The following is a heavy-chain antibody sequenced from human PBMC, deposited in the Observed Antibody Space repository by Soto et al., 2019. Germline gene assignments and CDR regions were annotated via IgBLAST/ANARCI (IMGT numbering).Heavy chain of an antibody. V-gene: IGHV4-61*08. CDR2: IFFSGST. CDR1: GGSILNGGHY. Sequence: SETLSLTCTVSGGSILNGGHYWTWIRQHPGKGLEWIGRIFFSGSTDYNPSLKGRVTISVDTSKNQFSLKLRSVTAADTAVYYCARVGGVAARTFDYWGQGTLVTVSS. CDR3: ARVGGVAARTFDY. D-gene: IGHD6-6*01. J-gene: IGHJ4*02.